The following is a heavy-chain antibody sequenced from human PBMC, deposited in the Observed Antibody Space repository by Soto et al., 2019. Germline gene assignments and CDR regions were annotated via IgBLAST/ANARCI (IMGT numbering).Heavy chain of an antibody. V-gene: IGHV3-23*01. D-gene: IGHD6-13*01. Sequence: EVQLLDSGGGLLQPGGSLRLSCAASGFTFSNYAMNWVRQVPGKGLEWVSAISGSGGSTYYAKSVKGRFTISRDNSKNTLFLQMNSLRAEDTAVYYCAKVGIAAPDTRYYFDYWGQGTLVTVSS. CDR1: GFTFSNYA. CDR2: ISGSGGST. J-gene: IGHJ4*02. CDR3: AKVGIAAPDTRYYFDY.